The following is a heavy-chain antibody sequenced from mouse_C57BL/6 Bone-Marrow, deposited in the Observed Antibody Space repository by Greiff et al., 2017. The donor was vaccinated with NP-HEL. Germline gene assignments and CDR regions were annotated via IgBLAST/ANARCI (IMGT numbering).Heavy chain of an antibody. J-gene: IGHJ2*01. Sequence: QVQLQQSGPGLVQPSQSLSITCTVSGFSFTSYGVHWVRQSPGKGLEWLGVIWSGGSTAYSAAFMSRLSISKDNAKSQMFFKMNSLQADDTAIDYCARKAGTRDYFDYWGQGTTLTVSS. D-gene: IGHD3-3*01. CDR2: IWSGGST. CDR1: GFSFTSYG. V-gene: IGHV2-2*01. CDR3: ARKAGTRDYFDY.